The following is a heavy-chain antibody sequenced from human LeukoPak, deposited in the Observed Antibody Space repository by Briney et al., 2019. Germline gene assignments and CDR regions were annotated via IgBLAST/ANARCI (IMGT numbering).Heavy chain of an antibody. CDR3: AKSMGRQQLINFDY. Sequence: GGSLRLSCAASGFTFSSYAMSRVRQAPGKGLEWVSAISGSGGSTYYADSVKGRFTISRDNSKNTLYLQMNSLRAEDTAVYYCAKSMGRQQLINFDYWGQGTLVTVSS. J-gene: IGHJ4*02. V-gene: IGHV3-23*01. CDR1: GFTFSSYA. D-gene: IGHD6-13*01. CDR2: ISGSGGST.